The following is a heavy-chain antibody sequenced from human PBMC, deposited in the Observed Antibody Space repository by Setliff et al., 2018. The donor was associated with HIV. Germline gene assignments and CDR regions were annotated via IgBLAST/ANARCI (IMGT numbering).Heavy chain of an antibody. CDR2: FHSSGST. J-gene: IGHJ3*02. CDR3: ARATSAGYSYGYRFRGAFDI. D-gene: IGHD5-18*01. CDR1: GASISSSNYF. Sequence: PSETLSLTCSVSGASISSSNYFWGWIRQPPGKGLEWIGSFHSSGSTSYNPSLRSRVTISVDTSKNQFSLKLSSVTAADTAVYYCARATSAGYSYGYRFRGAFDIWGQGTMVTV. V-gene: IGHV4-39*07.